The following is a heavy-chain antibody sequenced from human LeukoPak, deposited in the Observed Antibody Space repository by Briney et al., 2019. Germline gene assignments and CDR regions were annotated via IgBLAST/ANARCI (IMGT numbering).Heavy chain of an antibody. V-gene: IGHV3-30*18. J-gene: IGHJ3*02. Sequence: GRSLRRSCAASGFTFSSYGMHWVRQAPGKGLEWVAVISHDGSNKYYADSVKGRFTISRDNSKNTLYLQMNSLRAEDTAVYYCAKLTVTTDDAFDIWGQGTMVTVSS. CDR1: GFTFSSYG. CDR2: ISHDGSNK. D-gene: IGHD4-11*01. CDR3: AKLTVTTDDAFDI.